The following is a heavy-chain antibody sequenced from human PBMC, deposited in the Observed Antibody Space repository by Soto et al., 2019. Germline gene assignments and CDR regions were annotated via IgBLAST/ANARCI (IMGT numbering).Heavy chain of an antibody. CDR2: ISSSSSTI. Sequence: PGGSLRLSCAAAGFTFSSYNMNWVRQAPGKGLEWVSYISSSSSTIYYADSVKGRFTISRDSAKNSLYLQMNSLRADDTAVYSCPRALCGGDWPRSYFDYWGPGTPLTVSA. V-gene: IGHV3-48*01. CDR3: PRALCGGDWPRSYFDY. CDR1: GFTFSSYN. D-gene: IGHD2-21*02. J-gene: IGHJ4*01.